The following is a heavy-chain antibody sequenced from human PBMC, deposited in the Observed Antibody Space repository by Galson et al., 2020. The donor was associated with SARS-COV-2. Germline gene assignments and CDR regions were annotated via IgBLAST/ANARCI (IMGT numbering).Heavy chain of an antibody. D-gene: IGHD3-10*01. CDR3: GRLADYYGSGTFYHDF. J-gene: IGHJ4*02. V-gene: IGHV4-30-2*06. Sequence: SETLSLTCAVTGASIGSDGSSWSWIRQSPGKGLEWIGCVTHGGDTYYNPSLESRVSISEDRSKNQFSLLLTSVTAADTAVYFCGRLADYYGSGTFYHDFWGQGILVTVSS. CDR1: GASIGSDGSS. CDR2: VTHGGDT.